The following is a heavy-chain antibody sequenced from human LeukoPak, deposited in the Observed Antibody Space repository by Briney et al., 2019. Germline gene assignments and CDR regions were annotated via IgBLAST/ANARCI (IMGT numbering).Heavy chain of an antibody. CDR2: ISGSGGST. J-gene: IGHJ3*02. Sequence: GASLRPSCAASGFTFSSYAMSWVRQAPRKGLEWVSAISGSGGSTHYADSVKGRFTISRDNSKNTLYLQMNSLRAEDTAVYYCAKDPSDCSSTSCYTVAFDIWGQGTMVTVSS. CDR1: GFTFSSYA. CDR3: AKDPSDCSSTSCYTVAFDI. D-gene: IGHD2-2*02. V-gene: IGHV3-23*01.